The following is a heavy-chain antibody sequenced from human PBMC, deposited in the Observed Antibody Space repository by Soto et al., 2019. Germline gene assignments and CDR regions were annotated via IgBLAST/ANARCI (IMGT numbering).Heavy chain of an antibody. J-gene: IGHJ4*02. V-gene: IGHV3-33*01. CDR3: ARDRDMDYLDL. CDR2: IWYDASKE. Sequence: GGSRRLSCAASGFKFNTYGFHWVRQAPCKGLEWVAVIWYDASKEYYADSVKGRFTISRDDSKNTLYLQMDSVRAADTAVYYCARDRDMDYLDLWGQGTQVTVSS. CDR1: GFKFNTYG.